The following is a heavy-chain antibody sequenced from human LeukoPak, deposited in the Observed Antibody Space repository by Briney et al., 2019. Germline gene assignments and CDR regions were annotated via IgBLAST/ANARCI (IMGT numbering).Heavy chain of an antibody. J-gene: IGHJ4*02. V-gene: IGHV4-38-2*02. CDR3: ARERIVGALYYFDY. CDR2: IYHSGST. CDR1: GYSISSGYY. D-gene: IGHD1-26*01. Sequence: PSETLSLTCAVSGYSISSGYYWGWIRQPPGKGLEWIGSIYHSGSTYYNPSLKSRVTISVDTSKNQFSLKLSSVTAADTAVYYCARERIVGALYYFDYWGQGTLVTVSS.